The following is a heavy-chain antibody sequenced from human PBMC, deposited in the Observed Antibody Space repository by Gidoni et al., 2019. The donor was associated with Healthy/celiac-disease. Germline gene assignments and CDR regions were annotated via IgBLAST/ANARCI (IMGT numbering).Heavy chain of an antibody. V-gene: IGHV3-20*01. CDR1: GFTFDDYG. Sequence: EVQLVESGGGVVRPGGSLRLPCAASGFTFDDYGMSWVRQAPGKGLEWVSGINWNGGSTGYADSVKGRFTISRDNAKNSLYLQMNSLRAEDTALYHCARGSIAARPGYFQHWGQGTLVTVSS. CDR2: INWNGGST. J-gene: IGHJ1*01. CDR3: ARGSIAARPGYFQH. D-gene: IGHD6-6*01.